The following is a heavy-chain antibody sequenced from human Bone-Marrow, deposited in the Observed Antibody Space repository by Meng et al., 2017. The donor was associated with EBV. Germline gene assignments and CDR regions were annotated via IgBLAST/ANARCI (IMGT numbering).Heavy chain of an antibody. V-gene: IGHV4-4*02. Sequence: AQVQESGPGGVCPSGTLALSRAVAGGSSSSSNWLSWVRQPTGKGLEWFGEIYHSGSTNYNPALKSRVTISVDKPKNQFSLKLSSVTAADTAVYYCARTIYYDSSTLWGQGTLVTVSS. CDR1: GGSSSSSNW. CDR3: ARTIYYDSSTL. J-gene: IGHJ4*02. CDR2: IYHSGST. D-gene: IGHD3-22*01.